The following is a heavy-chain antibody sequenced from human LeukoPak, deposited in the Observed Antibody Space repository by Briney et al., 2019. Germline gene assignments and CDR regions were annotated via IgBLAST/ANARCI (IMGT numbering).Heavy chain of an antibody. V-gene: IGHV1-24*01. D-gene: IGHD6-13*01. CDR1: GYTLTELS. Sequence: ASVKVSCKVSGYTLTELSMHWVRQAPGKGLEWMGGFYPEDGETIYAQKFQGRVTMTEDTSTDTAYMELSSLRSEDTAVYYCATLWSRVGSSWYGRDNWFDPWGQGTLVTVSS. CDR3: ATLWSRVGSSWYGRDNWFDP. CDR2: FYPEDGET. J-gene: IGHJ5*02.